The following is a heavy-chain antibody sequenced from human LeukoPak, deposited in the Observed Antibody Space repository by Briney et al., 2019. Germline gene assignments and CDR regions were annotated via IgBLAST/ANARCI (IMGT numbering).Heavy chain of an antibody. D-gene: IGHD3-16*02. Sequence: PGRSLRLSCAASGFTFSSYGMHWVRQAPGKGLEWVAVISYDGSNKYYADSVKGRFTISRDNSKNTLYLQMNSLRAEDTAVYYCAKDRDDYVWGSYPWHYFDYWGQGTLVTVSS. CDR3: AKDRDDYVWGSYPWHYFDY. CDR2: ISYDGSNK. J-gene: IGHJ4*02. CDR1: GFTFSSYG. V-gene: IGHV3-30*18.